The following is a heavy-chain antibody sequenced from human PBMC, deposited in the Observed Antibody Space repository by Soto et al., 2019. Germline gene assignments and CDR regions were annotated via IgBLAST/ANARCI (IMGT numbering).Heavy chain of an antibody. J-gene: IGHJ4*02. D-gene: IGHD4-4*01. CDR2: IHDSGAI. CDR3: AREYSSFDY. V-gene: IGHV4-59*12. Sequence: QVQLQESGPGLVKPSETLSLTCTVSGGSISPYYWHWIRQPPGKGLEWIGYIHDSGAIYYNPSLNSRLVLSMDMSKRQFSLRLKPVTAADTDVYYCAREYSSFDYWGRGAPVTVSS. CDR1: GGSISPYY.